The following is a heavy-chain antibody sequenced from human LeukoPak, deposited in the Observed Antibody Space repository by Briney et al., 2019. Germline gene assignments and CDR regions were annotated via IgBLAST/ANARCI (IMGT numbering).Heavy chain of an antibody. CDR3: ARDLELSAVYYFDS. CDR1: GFTFSIFS. Sequence: GRSLRLSCGASGFTFSIFSMHWVRQAPGKGLEWVALISSGSEKYYADSVKGRFTISRDNSKNMLYLQMNSLRADDTAVYYCARDLELSAVYYFDSWGQGTLVIVSS. J-gene: IGHJ4*02. V-gene: IGHV3-30*04. CDR2: ISSGSEK. D-gene: IGHD3-3*01.